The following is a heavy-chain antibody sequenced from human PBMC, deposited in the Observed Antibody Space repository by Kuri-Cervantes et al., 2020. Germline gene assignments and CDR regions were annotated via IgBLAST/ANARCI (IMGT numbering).Heavy chain of an antibody. CDR2: INPNSGGT. Sequence: ASVKVSCKVSGYTLTELSMHWVRQAPGQGLEWMGWINPNSGGTNYAQKFQGRVTMTRDTSISTAYMELSRLRSDDTAVYYCARETPQYCSSTSCYYWDYWGQGTLVTVSS. D-gene: IGHD2-2*01. CDR3: ARETPQYCSSTSCYYWDY. J-gene: IGHJ4*02. V-gene: IGHV1-2*02. CDR1: GYTLTELS.